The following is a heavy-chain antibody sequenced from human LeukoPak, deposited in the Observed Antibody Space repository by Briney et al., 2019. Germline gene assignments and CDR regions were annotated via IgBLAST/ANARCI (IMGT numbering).Heavy chain of an antibody. Sequence: GGSLRLSCAASGFTFNSYAMHWVRQAPGKGLEWVAVISYAGSNKYYAGSVKGRFTISRDNAKTSLYLQMNSLRAEDTAVYYCARDLSGVTGYTYGRGIDYWGQGTLVTVSS. CDR2: ISYAGSNK. CDR1: GFTFNSYA. CDR3: ARDLSGVTGYTYGRGIDY. V-gene: IGHV3-30*04. D-gene: IGHD5-18*01. J-gene: IGHJ4*02.